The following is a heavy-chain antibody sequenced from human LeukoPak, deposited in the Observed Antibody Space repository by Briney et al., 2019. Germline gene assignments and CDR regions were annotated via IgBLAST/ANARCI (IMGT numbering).Heavy chain of an antibody. CDR2: IYHSGST. J-gene: IGHJ4*02. D-gene: IGHD3-10*01. V-gene: IGHV4-38-2*02. CDR1: GFSISSGYY. CDR3: ARQALSMVRSLDY. Sequence: SETLSLTCTVSGFSISSGYYWGWIRQPPGKGLEWIGSIYHSGSTYYDPSLKSRVTISVDTSKNQFSLKLSSVTAADTAVYYCARQALSMVRSLDYWGQGTLVTVSS.